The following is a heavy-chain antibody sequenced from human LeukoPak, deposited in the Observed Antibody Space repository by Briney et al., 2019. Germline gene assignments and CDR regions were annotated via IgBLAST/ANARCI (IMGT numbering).Heavy chain of an antibody. CDR3: ARHVVEYYDFWNGYYEGNWFDP. D-gene: IGHD3-3*01. V-gene: IGHV4-59*08. CDR2: IYYSGST. Sequence: SETLSLTCTVSGGSISSYYWSWIRQPPGKGLEWIGYIYYSGSTNYNPSLKSRVTISVDTSKNQFSLKLSSVTAADTAVYYCARHVVEYYDFWNGYYEGNWFDPWGQGTLVTVSS. J-gene: IGHJ5*02. CDR1: GGSISSYY.